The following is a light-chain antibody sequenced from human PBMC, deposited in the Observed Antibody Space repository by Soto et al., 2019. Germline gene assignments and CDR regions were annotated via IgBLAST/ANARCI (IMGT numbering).Light chain of an antibody. CDR2: DAS. CDR3: QQYNSWPPLT. J-gene: IGKJ4*01. Sequence: EIVMTQSPATLSVSPGERATLSCRASQSVNSRLAWYQQKPDQAPRLLIYDASTRATGIPARFSGSGSGTEFTLTISSLQSEDCAIYYCQQYNSWPPLTFGGGTKVEIK. CDR1: QSVNSR. V-gene: IGKV3D-15*01.